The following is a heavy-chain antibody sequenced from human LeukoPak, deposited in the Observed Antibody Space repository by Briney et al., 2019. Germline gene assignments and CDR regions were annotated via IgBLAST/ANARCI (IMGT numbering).Heavy chain of an antibody. CDR1: GFTFSSYE. V-gene: IGHV3-48*03. Sequence: PGGSLRLSCAASGFTFSSYEMNWVRQAPGKGLKWVSYISSSGSTIYYADSVKGRFTISRDNAKNSLYLQMNSLRAEDTAVYYCARDYPRITFGGVIVHYFDYWGQGTLVTVSS. CDR3: ARDYPRITFGGVIVHYFDY. J-gene: IGHJ4*02. CDR2: ISSSGSTI. D-gene: IGHD3-16*02.